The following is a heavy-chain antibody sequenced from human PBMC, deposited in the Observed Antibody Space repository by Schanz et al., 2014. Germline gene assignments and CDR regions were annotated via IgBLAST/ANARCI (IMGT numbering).Heavy chain of an antibody. Sequence: DVHLLESGGGLVQPGGSLRLSCAASEFTFSTDAMSWVRQAPGKGLEWLSVISASGGDTYYADSVKGRFTISRDNSKNTLYLQKNSLRAEDTALYYCARDRRNADLDYWGQGTLVTVSS. CDR2: ISASGGDT. J-gene: IGHJ4*02. D-gene: IGHD1-1*01. CDR1: EFTFSTDA. V-gene: IGHV3-23*01. CDR3: ARDRRNADLDY.